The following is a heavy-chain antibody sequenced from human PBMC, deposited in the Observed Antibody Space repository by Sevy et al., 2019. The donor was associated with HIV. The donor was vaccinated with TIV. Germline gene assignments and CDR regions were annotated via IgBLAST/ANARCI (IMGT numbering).Heavy chain of an antibody. CDR3: VRDGWNY. J-gene: IGHJ4*02. CDR2: MTSSGSYI. D-gene: IGHD2-15*01. Sequence: GESLKISCAASGFTFSTSTMNWVHQAPGKGLEWVSLMTSSGSYILYADSVKGRFTISRDNAKNSVFLQMNSLRVEDTAVYYCVRDGWNYWGQGTLVTVSS. V-gene: IGHV3-21*01. CDR1: GFTFSTST.